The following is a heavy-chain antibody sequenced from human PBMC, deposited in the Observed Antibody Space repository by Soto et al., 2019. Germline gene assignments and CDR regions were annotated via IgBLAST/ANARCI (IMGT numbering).Heavy chain of an antibody. V-gene: IGHV4-34*01. CDR2: INHSGST. Sequence: KTSETLSLTCAVYGGSFSGYYWSWIRQPPGKGLEWIGEINHSGSTNYNPSLKSRVTISVDTSKNQFSLKLSSVTAADTAVYYCARGTGYYDFWSGYNPHGYFDYWGQGTLVTVSS. CDR3: ARGTGYYDFWSGYNPHGYFDY. J-gene: IGHJ4*02. D-gene: IGHD3-3*01. CDR1: GGSFSGYY.